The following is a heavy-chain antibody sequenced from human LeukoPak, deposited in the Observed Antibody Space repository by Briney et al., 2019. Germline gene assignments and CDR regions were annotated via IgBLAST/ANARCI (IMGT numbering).Heavy chain of an antibody. CDR3: ASPYNWNDAEDYYYYGMDV. D-gene: IGHD1-20*01. CDR1: GYTFTAYY. V-gene: IGHV1-2*02. CDR2: INPNSGVT. Sequence: ASVKVSCKASGYTFTAYYMHWVRQAPGQVLEWMGWINPNSGVTNYAQKFQGRVTMTRDTSISTAYMELSRLRSDPTPVYYCASPYNWNDAEDYYYYGMDVWGQGTTVTVSS. J-gene: IGHJ6*02.